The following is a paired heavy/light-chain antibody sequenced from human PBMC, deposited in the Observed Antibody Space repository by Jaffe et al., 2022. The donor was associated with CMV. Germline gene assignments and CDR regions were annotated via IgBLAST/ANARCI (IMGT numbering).Light chain of an antibody. V-gene: IGKV4-1*01. CDR1: QSLFFRSNNKNY. CDR3: QQYFSTPLT. CDR2: WAS. J-gene: IGKJ4*01. Sequence: IAMTQSPDSLAVSLGERATINCKSSQSLFFRSNNKNYLGWYQQKAGQRPKLLIYWASTRESGVPDRFSGSGSGTDFTLTISSLQAEDVAVYYCQQYFSTPLTFGGGTKVEIK.
Heavy chain of an antibody. CDR1: GYTFTELS. CDR3: ATDRGSGWHEGYFDY. J-gene: IGHJ4*02. D-gene: IGHD6-19*01. V-gene: IGHV1-24*01. Sequence: QVQLVQSGAEVKKPGASVKVSCKVSGYTFTELSMHWVRQAPGKGLEWMGVFDPEDDETIYAQKFQGRVTMTEDTSTETAYMELSSLRSEDTAVYYCATDRGSGWHEGYFDYWGQGTLVTVSS. CDR2: FDPEDDET.